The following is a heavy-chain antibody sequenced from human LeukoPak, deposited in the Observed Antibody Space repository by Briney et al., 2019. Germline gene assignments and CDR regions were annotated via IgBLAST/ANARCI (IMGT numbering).Heavy chain of an antibody. V-gene: IGHV4-34*01. CDR3: ARGRTGVVVVPAARYYMDV. D-gene: IGHD2-2*01. Sequence: SETLSLTCAVYGGSFSGYYWSWIRQPPGKGLEWIGEINHSGSTNDNPSLKSRVTISVDTSKNQFSLKLSSVTAADTAVYYCARGRTGVVVVPAARYYMDVWGKGTTVTVSS. J-gene: IGHJ6*03. CDR1: GGSFSGYY. CDR2: INHSGST.